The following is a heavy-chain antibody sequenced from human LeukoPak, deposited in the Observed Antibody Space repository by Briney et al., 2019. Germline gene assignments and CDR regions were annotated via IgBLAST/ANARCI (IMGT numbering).Heavy chain of an antibody. V-gene: IGHV1-69*13. CDR2: IIPIFGTA. Sequence: SVKVSCKASGGTFSSYAISWVRQAPGQGLEWMGGIIPIFGTANYAQKFQGRVTITADESTSTAYMELSSPRSEDTAVYYCARCHVDDSSGYYDWYFDLWGRGTLVTVSS. CDR1: GGTFSSYA. D-gene: IGHD3-22*01. J-gene: IGHJ2*01. CDR3: ARCHVDDSSGYYDWYFDL.